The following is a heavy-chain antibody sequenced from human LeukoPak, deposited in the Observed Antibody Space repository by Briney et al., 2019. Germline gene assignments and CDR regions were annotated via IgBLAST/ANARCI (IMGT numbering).Heavy chain of an antibody. CDR1: GFTFSSYS. J-gene: IGHJ4*02. V-gene: IGHV3-21*01. D-gene: IGHD5-18*01. Sequence: GGSLRLSCAASGFTFSSYSMNWVRQAPGKGLEWVSSISSSSSYIYYADSVKGRFTISRDNAKNSLYLQMNSLRAEDTAVYYCAKDLDTAMVPLDYWGQGTLVTVSS. CDR3: AKDLDTAMVPLDY. CDR2: ISSSSSYI.